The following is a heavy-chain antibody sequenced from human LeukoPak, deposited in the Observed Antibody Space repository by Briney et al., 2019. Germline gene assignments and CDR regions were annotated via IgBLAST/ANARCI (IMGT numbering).Heavy chain of an antibody. V-gene: IGHV4-4*07. Sequence: SETLSLTCTVSGGSISSYYWSWIRQPAGKGLEWIGRIYTSGSTNYNPSLKSRVTMSVDTSKNQFSLKLSSVTAADTAVYYCARGRSMVRGVILRYYYYYMDVWGKGTTVTISS. CDR1: GGSISSYY. CDR3: ARGRSMVRGVILRYYYYYMDV. CDR2: IYTSGST. D-gene: IGHD3-10*01. J-gene: IGHJ6*03.